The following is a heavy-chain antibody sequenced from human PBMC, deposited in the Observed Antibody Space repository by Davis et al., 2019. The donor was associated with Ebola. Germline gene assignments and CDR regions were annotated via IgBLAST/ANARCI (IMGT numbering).Heavy chain of an antibody. CDR3: ANTHCSGGSCHGMDV. D-gene: IGHD2-15*01. J-gene: IGHJ6*02. CDR1: GFTFSSFW. V-gene: IGHV3-7*03. CDR2: IKQDGSEK. Sequence: GGSLRLSCAASGFTFSSFWMSWVRRAPGKGLEWVANIKQDGSEKYYVDSVKGRFTISRDNAKNTLYLQMNSLRAEDTAVYYCANTHCSGGSCHGMDVWGQGTTVTVSS.